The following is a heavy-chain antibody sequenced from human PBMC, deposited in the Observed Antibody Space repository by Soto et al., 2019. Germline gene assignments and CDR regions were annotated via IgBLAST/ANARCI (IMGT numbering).Heavy chain of an antibody. J-gene: IGHJ4*02. Sequence: SETLSLTCAVSGGSISSSNWWSWVRQPPGKGLEWIGEIYHSGSTNYNPSLKSRVTISVDKSKNQFSLKLSSVTAADTAVYYRARVTSWITIFGVVIGPFDYWGQGTLVTVS. CDR1: GGSISSSNW. CDR3: ARVTSWITIFGVVIGPFDY. V-gene: IGHV4-4*02. CDR2: IYHSGST. D-gene: IGHD3-3*01.